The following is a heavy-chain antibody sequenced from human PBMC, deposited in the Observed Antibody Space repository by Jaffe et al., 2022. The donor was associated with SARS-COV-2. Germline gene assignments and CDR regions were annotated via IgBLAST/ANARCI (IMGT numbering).Heavy chain of an antibody. V-gene: IGHV4-59*08. CDR2: IYYSGST. CDR1: GGSISSYY. J-gene: IGHJ5*02. Sequence: QVQLQESGPGLVKPSETLSLTCTVSGGSISSYYWSWIRQPPGKGLEWIGYIYYSGSTNYNPSLKSRVTISVDTSKNQFSLKLSSVTAADTAVYYCARLSRRNVAGPWGQGTLVTVSS. D-gene: IGHD2-15*01. CDR3: ARLSRRNVAGP.